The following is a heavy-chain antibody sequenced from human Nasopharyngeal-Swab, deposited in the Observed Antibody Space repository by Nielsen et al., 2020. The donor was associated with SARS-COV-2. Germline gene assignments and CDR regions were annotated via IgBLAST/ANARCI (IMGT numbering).Heavy chain of an antibody. CDR1: GFTFSSYA. CDR3: AKEERSSSWYVTFDY. Sequence: GEPLKISCAASGFTFSSYAMTWVRQAPGKGLEWVSAISGSGDRTYYAESVRGRFTISRDNSKNALYLQMNSLRAEDTAVYYCAKEERSSSWYVTFDYWGQGTLVTVSS. V-gene: IGHV3-23*01. CDR2: ISGSGDRT. J-gene: IGHJ4*02. D-gene: IGHD6-13*01.